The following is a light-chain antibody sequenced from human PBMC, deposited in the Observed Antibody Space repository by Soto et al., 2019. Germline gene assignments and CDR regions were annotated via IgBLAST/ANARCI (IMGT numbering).Light chain of an antibody. CDR1: QSISTF. CDR3: QQSDTTPLT. V-gene: IGKV1-39*01. Sequence: DIPMTQSPSSLSASVGDRVTITCRASQSISTFLNWYQQKPGKAPKLLIYGASSLQGGVPSRFSGSGSGTDFSLTISSLQPEDFATYYCQQSDTTPLTFGGGTRVEIK. J-gene: IGKJ4*01. CDR2: GAS.